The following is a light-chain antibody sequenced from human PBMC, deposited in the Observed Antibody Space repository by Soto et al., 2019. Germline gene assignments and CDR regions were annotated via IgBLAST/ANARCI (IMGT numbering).Light chain of an antibody. Sequence: QPVLTQPPSASGSPGQSVTISCTGTSSYVGGYNYVSWYQQHPGKAPKLMIYEVSKRPSGVPDRFSGSKSGNTASLTVSGLQAEDEADYYCSSYAGSNNLVFGGGTKLTVL. CDR1: SSYVGGYNY. CDR2: EVS. V-gene: IGLV2-8*01. J-gene: IGLJ2*01. CDR3: SSYAGSNNLV.